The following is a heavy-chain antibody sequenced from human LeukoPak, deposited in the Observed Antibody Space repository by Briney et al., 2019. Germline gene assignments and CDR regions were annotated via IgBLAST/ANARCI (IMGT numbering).Heavy chain of an antibody. CDR3: AKGPDYGGNAPFDY. CDR1: GFTFSSYA. V-gene: IGHV3-23*01. J-gene: IGHJ4*02. Sequence: LSGGSLRLSCAASGFTFSSYAMSWVRQAPGKGLEWVSAISGSGGSTYYADSVKGRFTISRDNSKNTLYLQMNSLRAEDTAVYYCAKGPDYGGNAPFDYWGQGTLVTVSS. D-gene: IGHD4-23*01. CDR2: ISGSGGST.